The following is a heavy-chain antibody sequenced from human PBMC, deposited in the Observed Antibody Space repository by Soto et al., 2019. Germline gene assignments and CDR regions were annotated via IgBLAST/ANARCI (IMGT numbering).Heavy chain of an antibody. D-gene: IGHD6-19*01. J-gene: IGHJ4*02. CDR2: ISSSTSYI. Sequence: GGSLRLSCAASGFTFSNYNMNWVRQDPGKGLEWVSSISSSTSYIYYANSVKGRFTISRENAKNSLFLQMNRLRAEDTAVYYCARGLTDIAVAGPDYWGQGT. CDR1: GFTFSNYN. CDR3: ARGLTDIAVAGPDY. V-gene: IGHV3-21*01.